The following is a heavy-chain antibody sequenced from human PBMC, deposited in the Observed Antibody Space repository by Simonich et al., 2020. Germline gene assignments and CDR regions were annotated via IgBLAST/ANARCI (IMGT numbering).Heavy chain of an antibody. Sequence: QVQLVQSGAEVKKPGASVKVSCKASGYTFTGDYMHWVRQAPGQGLEGWGGNNPNSGGTNYAQKFKGRVTMTRDTSSSTSYMELSRLRADDTAVYYCARDPVVPAAIRNAFDIWGQGTMVTVSS. CDR3: ARDPVVPAAIRNAFDI. D-gene: IGHD2-2*01. CDR2: NNPNSGGT. CDR1: GYTFTGDY. J-gene: IGHJ3*02. V-gene: IGHV1-2*02.